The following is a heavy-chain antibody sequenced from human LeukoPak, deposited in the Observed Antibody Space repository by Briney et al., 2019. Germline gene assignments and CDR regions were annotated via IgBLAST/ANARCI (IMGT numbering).Heavy chain of an antibody. CDR3: ARDQGGSSWLDYYYYYYMDV. V-gene: IGHV3-21*01. Sequence: GGSLRLSCAASGFTFSSYSMNWVRQAPGKGLEWVSSISSSSSYIYYADSVKGRFTISRDNAKNSLYLQMNSLRAEDTAVYYCARDQGGSSWLDYYYYYYMDVWGKGTTVTVSS. D-gene: IGHD6-13*01. J-gene: IGHJ6*03. CDR2: ISSSSSYI. CDR1: GFTFSSYS.